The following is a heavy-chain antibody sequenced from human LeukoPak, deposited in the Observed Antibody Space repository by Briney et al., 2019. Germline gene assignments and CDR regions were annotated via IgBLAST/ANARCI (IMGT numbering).Heavy chain of an antibody. CDR1: GGSISSSSYY. CDR3: AREVGYTYDYYFDY. Sequence: SETLSLTCTVSGGSISSSSYYWGWIRQPPGKGLEWIGYIYYSGSTNYNPSLKSRVTISVDTSRNQFSLKLSSVTAADTAVYYCAREVGYTYDYYFDYWGQGTLVTLSS. D-gene: IGHD5-18*01. J-gene: IGHJ4*02. CDR2: IYYSGST. V-gene: IGHV4-61*05.